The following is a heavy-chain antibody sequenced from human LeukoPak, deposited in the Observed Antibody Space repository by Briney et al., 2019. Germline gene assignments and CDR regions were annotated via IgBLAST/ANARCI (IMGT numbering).Heavy chain of an antibody. V-gene: IGHV3-21*01. D-gene: IGHD6-19*01. CDR3: ASGIAVAVNY. J-gene: IGHJ4*02. CDR1: GFTVSSNY. CDR2: ISSGGSNI. Sequence: GGSLRLSCAASGFTVSSNYMNWVRQAPGKGLEWVSSISSGGSNIHYADSVKGRFTISRDDAKNSLYLQMNSLRAEDTAVYYCASGIAVAVNYWGQGTLVTVSS.